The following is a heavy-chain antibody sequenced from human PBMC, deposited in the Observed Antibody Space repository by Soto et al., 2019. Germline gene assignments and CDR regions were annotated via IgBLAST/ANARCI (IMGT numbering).Heavy chain of an antibody. Sequence: QLQLQESGPGLVKPSETLSLTCPGSSGSISSTIYSWDWIRQPPGKALEWIGSIFYSGSTYYNPSLTSRVTRSVDTSNNQCSLTLTSVTAANTAVYYCARQCRGVTCHWFVPWCQGTLVTVSS. D-gene: IGHD2-15*01. V-gene: IGHV4-39*01. CDR3: ARQCRGVTCHWFVP. CDR2: IFYSGST. J-gene: IGHJ5*02. CDR1: SGSISSTIYS.